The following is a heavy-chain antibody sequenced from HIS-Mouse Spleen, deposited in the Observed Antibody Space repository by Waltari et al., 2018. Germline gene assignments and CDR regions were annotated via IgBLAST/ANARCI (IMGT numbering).Heavy chain of an antibody. V-gene: IGHV4-39*07. Sequence: QLQLQESGPGLVKPSETLSLTCTVSGGSISSSSYYWGWIRQPPGKGMEWIGSIYYSGSTYEDPTLKSRVTMSVDKSKNQCSRKLISVTAADTAVYYCARDVRANYDYWGQGTLVTVSS. J-gene: IGHJ4*02. CDR2: IYYSGST. CDR1: GGSISSSSYY. D-gene: IGHD5-12*01. CDR3: ARDVRANYDY.